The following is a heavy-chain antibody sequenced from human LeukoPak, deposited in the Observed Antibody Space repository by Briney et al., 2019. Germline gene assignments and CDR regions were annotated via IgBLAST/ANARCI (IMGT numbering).Heavy chain of an antibody. Sequence: ASVKASCKASGYTFTSYGINWVRQAPGQGLEWLGWISGYTGHTNYVQKIQGRVTMTTDTSTNTAYMELRSLRSDDTAVYYCARGPGIAVAGVFDYWGQGSLVTVSS. CDR2: ISGYTGHT. CDR1: GYTFTSYG. D-gene: IGHD6-19*01. CDR3: ARGPGIAVAGVFDY. V-gene: IGHV1-18*04. J-gene: IGHJ4*02.